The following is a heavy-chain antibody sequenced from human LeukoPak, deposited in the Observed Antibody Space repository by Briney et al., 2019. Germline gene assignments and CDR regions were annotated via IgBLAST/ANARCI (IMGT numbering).Heavy chain of an antibody. CDR3: ARDSGPALLWFGELQSHNWFDP. V-gene: IGHV3-11*06. CDR2: ISSSSSHT. Sequence: PGGSLRLSCAASAFTFRTYWMSWVRQAPGKGLEWVSYISSSSSHTNYADSVKGRFTISRDNAKSSLYLQMNSLRAEDTAVYYCARDSGPALLWFGELQSHNWFDPWGQGTLVTVSS. J-gene: IGHJ5*02. CDR1: AFTFRTYW. D-gene: IGHD3-10*01.